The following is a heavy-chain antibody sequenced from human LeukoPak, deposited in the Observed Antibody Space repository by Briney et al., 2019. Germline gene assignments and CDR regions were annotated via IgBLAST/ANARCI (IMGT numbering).Heavy chain of an antibody. Sequence: ASVKVSCKSSGYTSTSYGISWVIPTPGPGLEWMGWISAYNGNTNYAQKLQGRVTMTTDTSTSTAYMELRSLRSDDTAVYYCARGRTSGYWGQGTLVTVSS. CDR3: ARGRTSGY. CDR2: ISAYNGNT. CDR1: GYTSTSYG. D-gene: IGHD3-10*01. J-gene: IGHJ4*02. V-gene: IGHV1-18*04.